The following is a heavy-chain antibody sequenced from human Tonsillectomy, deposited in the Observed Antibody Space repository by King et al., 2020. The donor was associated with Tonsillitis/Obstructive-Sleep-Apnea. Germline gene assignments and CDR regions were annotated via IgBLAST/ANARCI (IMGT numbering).Heavy chain of an antibody. D-gene: IGHD2-2*01. CDR3: ARNGGLFEPAVMVFYYHGLDF. CDR1: GGSISSSSYH. Sequence: QLQESGPGLVKPSETLSLTCTVSGGSISSSSYHWGWIRQPPGKGLEWIGSIHHSGSSFHNPSLKSRVTMSMDTSKNQFSLNLTSVTAADTAVYFCARNGGLFEPAVMVFYYHGLDFWGQGTTVTVSS. V-gene: IGHV4-39*07. J-gene: IGHJ6*02. CDR2: IHHSGSS.